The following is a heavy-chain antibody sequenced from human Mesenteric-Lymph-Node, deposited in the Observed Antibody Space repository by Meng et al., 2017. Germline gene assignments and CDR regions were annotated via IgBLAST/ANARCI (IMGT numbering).Heavy chain of an antibody. J-gene: IGHJ4*02. CDR2: MHYSGTT. Sequence: QLQLQESGPGLVTPSQSLSLTCTGSGGAISSGGYYWSWIRQHPGKGLEWIGNMHYSGTTYYNPSLKSRITISVDTSKNQFSLKLSSVTAADTAVYYCARRGSSWYFDSWGQGALVTVSS. CDR1: GGAISSGGYY. CDR3: ARRGSSWYFDS. V-gene: IGHV4-39*01. D-gene: IGHD6-13*01.